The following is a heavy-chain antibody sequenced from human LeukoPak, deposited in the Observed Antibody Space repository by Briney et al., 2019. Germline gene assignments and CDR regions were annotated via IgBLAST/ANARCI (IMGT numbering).Heavy chain of an antibody. D-gene: IGHD5-18*01. Sequence: SVKVSCKASGGTFSSYAISWVRQAPGQGLEWMGGIIPIFGTAKYAQRFQGRVTITADESRSTDYMELSSLRSEDTAVYYCARGIQLWFDYWGQGTLVTVSS. V-gene: IGHV1-69*01. CDR1: GGTFSSYA. CDR3: ARGIQLWFDY. J-gene: IGHJ4*01. CDR2: IIPIFGTA.